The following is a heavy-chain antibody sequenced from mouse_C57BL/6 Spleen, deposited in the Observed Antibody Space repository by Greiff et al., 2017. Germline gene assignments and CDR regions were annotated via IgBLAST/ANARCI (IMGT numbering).Heavy chain of an antibody. Sequence: QVQLQQPGAELVMPGSSVKLSCKASGYTFTSYWMDWVKQRPGQSLEWIGDIDPSDSYPTYNQKFKGKSTLTVDKSSSTAYMQLSSLTSEDSAVYYCARREYDAFAYWGQGTLVTVSA. V-gene: IGHV1-69*01. CDR3: ARREYDAFAY. CDR1: GYTFTSYW. CDR2: IDPSDSYP. D-gene: IGHD2-3*01. J-gene: IGHJ3*01.